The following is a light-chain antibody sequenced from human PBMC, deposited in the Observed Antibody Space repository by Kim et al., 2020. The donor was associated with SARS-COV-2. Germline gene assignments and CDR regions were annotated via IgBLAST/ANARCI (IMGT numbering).Light chain of an antibody. CDR3: QQYNNWYT. J-gene: IGKJ2*01. CDR1: QSVGTN. V-gene: IGKV3-15*01. CDR2: GAS. Sequence: LSVSPGERATRSCRASQSVGTNLAWYQQRPGQAPRLLMYGASTRATDIPARFSGSGSGTQFSLTITSLQSDDFAVYYCQQYNNWYTFGQGTKLEI.